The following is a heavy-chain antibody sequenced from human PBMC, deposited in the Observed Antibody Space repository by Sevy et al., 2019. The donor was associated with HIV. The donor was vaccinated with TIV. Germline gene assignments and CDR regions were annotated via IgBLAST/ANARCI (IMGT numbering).Heavy chain of an antibody. V-gene: IGHV3-21*01. D-gene: IGHD4-17*01. CDR2: ISSSSSYI. CDR1: GFTFTRHS. J-gene: IGHJ4*02. Sequence: GGSLRLSCAASGFTFTRHSMNWVRQAPGKGLEWVSYISSSSSYIYYANSVKGRLTISRDNAKNSVYLQMNSLRAEDTAVYYCAGVPNYGDYGIDYWGQGTLVTVSS. CDR3: AGVPNYGDYGIDY.